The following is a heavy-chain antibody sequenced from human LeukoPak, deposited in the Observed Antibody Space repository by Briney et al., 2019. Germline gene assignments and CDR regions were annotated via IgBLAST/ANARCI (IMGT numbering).Heavy chain of an antibody. CDR3: ARDRAHCSGGSCYSPNWFDP. CDR2: ISAYNGNT. J-gene: IGHJ5*02. CDR1: GYTFTNFG. Sequence: GASVKVSCKASGYTFTNFGISWVRQAPGQGLEWMGWISAYNGNTNYAQKVQDRVTMTTDTSTSTAYMELRSLRSDDTAVYYCARDRAHCSGGSCYSPNWFDPWGQGTLVTVSS. V-gene: IGHV1-18*01. D-gene: IGHD2-15*01.